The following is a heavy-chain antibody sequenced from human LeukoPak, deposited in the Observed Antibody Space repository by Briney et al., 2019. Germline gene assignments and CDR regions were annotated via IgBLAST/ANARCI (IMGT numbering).Heavy chain of an antibody. D-gene: IGHD3-22*01. Sequence: GESLRLSCAASGFTFSSYSMNWVRQAPGKGLEWVSPISSSSSYIYYADSVKGRFTISRDNAKNSLYLQMNSLRAEDTAVYYCASPGGNDSSGYYNYYYYGMDVWGQGTTVTVSS. CDR1: GFTFSSYS. CDR3: ASPGGNDSSGYYNYYYYGMDV. V-gene: IGHV3-21*01. CDR2: ISSSSSYI. J-gene: IGHJ6*02.